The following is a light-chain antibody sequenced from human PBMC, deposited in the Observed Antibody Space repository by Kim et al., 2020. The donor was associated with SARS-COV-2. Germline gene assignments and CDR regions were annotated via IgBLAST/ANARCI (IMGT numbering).Light chain of an antibody. CDR3: MQNIQLPT. V-gene: IGKV2D-29*02. CDR1: QSLLHSNGKTF. J-gene: IGKJ5*01. Sequence: QPAYIACKSSQSLLHSNGKTFVFWDVRKPGQSPQLLVYEVSNRFSGVPDRVSGSGSGTEFTLKSSRVEAEDVGVYYCMQNIQLPTFGQGTRLEIK. CDR2: EVS.